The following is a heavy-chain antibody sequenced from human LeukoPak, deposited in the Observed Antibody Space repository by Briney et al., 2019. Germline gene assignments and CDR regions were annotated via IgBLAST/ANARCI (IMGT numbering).Heavy chain of an antibody. CDR3: ARMYQGRYSYYYYMDV. V-gene: IGHV3-20*04. CDR2: INWNGGST. CDR1: GFTFDDYG. Sequence: GGSLRLSCAASGFTFDDYGMSWVRQAPGKGLEWVSGINWNGGSTGYADSVRGRFTISRDNAKNSLYLQMNSLRAEDTALYYCARMYQGRYSYYYYMDVWGKGTTVTVSS. D-gene: IGHD2-2*01. J-gene: IGHJ6*03.